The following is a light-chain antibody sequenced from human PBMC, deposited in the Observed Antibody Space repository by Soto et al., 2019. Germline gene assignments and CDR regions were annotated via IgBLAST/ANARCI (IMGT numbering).Light chain of an antibody. V-gene: IGLV1-40*01. CDR1: SSNVGAGYD. CDR2: TNS. J-gene: IGLJ1*01. Sequence: QSALTQPPSVSGAPGQRVTISCTGSSSNVGAGYDVHWYQQVPGTAPKPLIYTNSNRPSGVPDRFSSSKSGTSATLIITGLQAEDEADYWCQSYDNSLSGFVFGSGTKLTVL. CDR3: QSYDNSLSGFV.